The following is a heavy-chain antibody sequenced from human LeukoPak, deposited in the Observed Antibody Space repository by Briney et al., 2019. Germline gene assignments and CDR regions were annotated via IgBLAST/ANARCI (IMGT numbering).Heavy chain of an antibody. V-gene: IGHV3-30*03. D-gene: IGHD5-18*01. Sequence: GGSLRLSFAASGFTFSSYGMHWVRQAPGKGLEWVAVISYDGSNKYYADSVKGRFTISRDNSKNTLYLQMNSLRAEDTAVYYCPLTTRGYSYGSLDYWGQGTLVTVSS. CDR3: PLTTRGYSYGSLDY. CDR2: ISYDGSNK. CDR1: GFTFSSYG. J-gene: IGHJ4*02.